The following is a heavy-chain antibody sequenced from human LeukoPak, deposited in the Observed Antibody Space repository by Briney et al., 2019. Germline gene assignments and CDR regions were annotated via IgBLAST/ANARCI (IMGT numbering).Heavy chain of an antibody. CDR2: IYYSGST. CDR3: ATNRYCSSTSCYRFDP. V-gene: IGHV4-39*01. J-gene: IGHJ5*02. D-gene: IGHD2-2*02. Sequence: WIRQPPGKGLEWIGSIYYSGSTYYNPSLKSRVTISVDTSKNQFSLKLSSVTAADTAVYYCATNRYCSSTSCYRFDPWGQGTLVTVSS.